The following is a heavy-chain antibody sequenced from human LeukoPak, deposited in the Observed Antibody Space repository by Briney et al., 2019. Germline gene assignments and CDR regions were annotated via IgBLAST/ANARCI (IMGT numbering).Heavy chain of an antibody. Sequence: SETLSLTCAVSGYFISSSNWWGWIRQPPGKGLEWIGYIYYSGSTNYNPSLKSRVTMSVDTSKNQFSLKLSSVTALDTAVYYCARLFRDYGSFWFDPWGQGTLVTVSS. J-gene: IGHJ5*02. D-gene: IGHD4/OR15-4a*01. CDR1: GYFISSSNW. V-gene: IGHV4-28*06. CDR3: ARLFRDYGSFWFDP. CDR2: IYYSGST.